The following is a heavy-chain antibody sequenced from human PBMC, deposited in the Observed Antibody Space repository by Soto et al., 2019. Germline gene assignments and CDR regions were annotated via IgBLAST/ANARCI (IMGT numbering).Heavy chain of an antibody. Sequence: EVQVLESGGDLVQPGGSLRLTCSVSGFTFSTSSMNWVRQAPGKALEWVSSISDSGDMTYYADSVKGRFTTSRDNAKSTVYLQMNSLRVEDTAVYHCASGWDTSIADAFEIWGQGTMVTVSS. CDR1: GFTFSTSS. CDR3: ASGWDTSIADAFEI. CDR2: ISDSGDMT. J-gene: IGHJ3*02. D-gene: IGHD3-22*01. V-gene: IGHV3-23*01.